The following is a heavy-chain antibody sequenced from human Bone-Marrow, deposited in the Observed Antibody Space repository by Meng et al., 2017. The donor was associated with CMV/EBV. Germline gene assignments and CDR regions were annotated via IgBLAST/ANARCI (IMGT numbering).Heavy chain of an antibody. CDR1: GGSISSYY. CDR3: AREGRILEAFDM. Sequence: SETLSLTCTVSGGSISSYYWSWIRQPPGKGLEWIGYIYYSGSTNYNPSLKSRVTISVDTSKNQFSLKLRSVTAADTAVYYCAREGRILEAFDMWGQGTVVTVSS. D-gene: IGHD3-9*01. CDR2: IYYSGST. V-gene: IGHV4-59*01. J-gene: IGHJ3*02.